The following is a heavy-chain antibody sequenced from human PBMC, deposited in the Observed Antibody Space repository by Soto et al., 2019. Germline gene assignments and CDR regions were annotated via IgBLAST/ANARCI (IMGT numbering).Heavy chain of an antibody. CDR1: GGSISSYY. Sequence: QVQLQESGPGLVKPSETLSLTCTVSGGSISSYYWSWIRQPPGKGLEWIGYIYYSGSTNYNPSLKSRVTISVDTSKNQFSLKLSSVTAADTAVYYCAREVWLRYADYWGQGTLVTVSS. CDR3: AREVWLRYADY. D-gene: IGHD5-12*01. CDR2: IYYSGST. V-gene: IGHV4-59*01. J-gene: IGHJ4*02.